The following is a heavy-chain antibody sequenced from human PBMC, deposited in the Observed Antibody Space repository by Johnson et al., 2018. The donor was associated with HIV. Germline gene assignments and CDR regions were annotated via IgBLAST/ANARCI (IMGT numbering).Heavy chain of an antibody. V-gene: IGHV3-7*01. D-gene: IGHD6-25*01. CDR2: IKQDGSEK. Sequence: MQLVESGGVVVQPGGSLRLSCAASGFTFSSYSMNWVRQAPGKGLEWVANIKQDGSEKYYVDSVKGRFTISRDNAKNSLYLQMNSLRAEDRAVYYCARDVAAAKMDAFDTWGQGTMVIVSS. CDR3: ARDVAAAKMDAFDT. J-gene: IGHJ3*02. CDR1: GFTFSSYS.